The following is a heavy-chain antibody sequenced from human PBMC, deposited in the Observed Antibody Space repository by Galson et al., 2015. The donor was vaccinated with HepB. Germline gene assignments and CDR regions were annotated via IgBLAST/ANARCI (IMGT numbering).Heavy chain of an antibody. V-gene: IGHV6-1*01. CDR1: GDSVSSNSAA. D-gene: IGHD4/OR15-4a*01. J-gene: IGHJ4*02. Sequence: CAISGDSVSSNSAAWNWIRQSPSRGLEWLGRTYYRSKWYNDYAVSVKSRITINPDTSKNQFSLQLNSVTPEDTAVYYCTTDDHGHVARELHDYWGQGTLVTVSS. CDR3: TTDDHGHVARELHDY. CDR2: TYYRSKWYN.